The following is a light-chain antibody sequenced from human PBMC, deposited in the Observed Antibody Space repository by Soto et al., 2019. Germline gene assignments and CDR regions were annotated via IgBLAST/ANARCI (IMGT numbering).Light chain of an antibody. CDR3: CSYAGSYTLV. V-gene: IGLV2-11*01. CDR1: SSDIGGYNY. CDR2: DVS. Sequence: QSALTQPASVSGSPGQSVTISCTGTSSDIGGYNYVSWFQHHPGKAPKLMIYDVSKRPSGVIDRFSGSKSSNTASLTISGLQAEDEADYYCCSYAGSYTLVFGGGTKLTVL. J-gene: IGLJ3*02.